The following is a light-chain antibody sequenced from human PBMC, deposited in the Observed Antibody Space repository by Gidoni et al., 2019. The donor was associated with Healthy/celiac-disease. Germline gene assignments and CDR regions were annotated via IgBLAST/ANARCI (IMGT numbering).Light chain of an antibody. CDR3: SSYAGSNIVV. J-gene: IGLJ2*01. CDR2: EVS. V-gene: IGLV2-8*01. CDR1: SSYVGGYNY. Sequence: QSALTQPPSASVSPGQSVPIPCTGTSSYVGGYNYVSWYQQHPGKAPKLMIYEVSKRPSGVPDRFSGSKSGNTASLTVSGLQAEDEADYYCSSYAGSNIVVFGGGTKLTVL.